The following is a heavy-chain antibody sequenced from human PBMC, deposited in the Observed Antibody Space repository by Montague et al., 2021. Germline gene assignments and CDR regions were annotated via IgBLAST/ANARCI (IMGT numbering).Heavy chain of an antibody. D-gene: IGHD1-26*01. J-gene: IGHJ4*02. CDR3: ARYTYYYCDY. CDR2: IRDDGGAT. CDR1: GFTFSTSW. Sequence: SLRLSCAASGFTFSTSWMSWLRQAPGKGLEWVAHIRDDGGATYHVDSVKGRFTISRDNAKNSLYLQMSSLRAEDTAVYYCARYTYYYCDYWGQGTLVTVSS. V-gene: IGHV3-7*05.